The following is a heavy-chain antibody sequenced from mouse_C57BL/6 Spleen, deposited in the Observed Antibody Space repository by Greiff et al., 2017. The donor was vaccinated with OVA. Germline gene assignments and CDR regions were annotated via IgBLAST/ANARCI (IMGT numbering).Heavy chain of an antibody. CDR2: IDPSDSYT. Sequence: QVQLQQPGAELVMPGASVKLSCKASGYTFTSYWMHWVKQRPGQGLEWIGEIDPSDSYTNYNQKFKGKSTLTVDKSSSTAYMQLSSLTSEDSAVYYCARGGGYDYDPMAYWGQGTLVTVSA. V-gene: IGHV1-69*01. D-gene: IGHD2-4*01. CDR1: GYTFTSYW. J-gene: IGHJ3*01. CDR3: ARGGGYDYDPMAY.